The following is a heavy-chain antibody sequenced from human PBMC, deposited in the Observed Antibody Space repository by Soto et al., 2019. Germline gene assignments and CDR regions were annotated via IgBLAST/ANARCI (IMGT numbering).Heavy chain of an antibody. CDR2: IIPIFGTT. J-gene: IGHJ3*02. Sequence: QVQLVQSETEVRKPGSSVKVSCRASGGTFGSNAISWVRQAPGQGLEWMGNIIPIFGTTKNAQNFQGRVTITADASTNAADMELSSLRSEDTAIYFCAREGYTFGPGAVRGAFDIWGQGTMVTVSS. D-gene: IGHD1-1*01. CDR3: AREGYTFGPGAVRGAFDI. CDR1: GGTFGSNA. V-gene: IGHV1-69*15.